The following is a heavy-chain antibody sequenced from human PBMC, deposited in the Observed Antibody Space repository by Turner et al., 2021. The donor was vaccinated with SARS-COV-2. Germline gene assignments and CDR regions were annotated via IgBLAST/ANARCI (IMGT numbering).Heavy chain of an antibody. J-gene: IGHJ4*02. CDR1: GFTFDDYA. CDR2: ISWNSGSI. Sequence: EVQLVESGGGLVQPGRSLRLSCAASGFTFDDYAMNWVRQGPGKGLEWVLGISWNSGSIGYADSVKGRFTISRDNAKNSLYLQMNSLRAEDTALYYCAKGSGYSYELGFDYWGQGTLVTVSS. V-gene: IGHV3-9*01. CDR3: AKGSGYSYELGFDY. D-gene: IGHD5-18*01.